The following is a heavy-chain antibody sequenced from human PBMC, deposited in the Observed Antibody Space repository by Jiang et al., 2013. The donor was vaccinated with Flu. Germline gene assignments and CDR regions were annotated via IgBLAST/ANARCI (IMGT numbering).Heavy chain of an antibody. CDR2: IRPMSRTS. V-gene: IGHV1-69*06. Sequence: SGAEVKKPGSSVKVSCKASGDTFNNSAIAWVRQAPGQGLEWMGWIRPMSRTSNYAQRFQDRVTITADKSLMTAYLEVTSLTSEDTAVYYCAQVLDSCDALGHWGQGTLVTVSS. J-gene: IGHJ4*02. CDR3: AQVLDSCDALGH. D-gene: IGHD3-16*01. CDR1: GDTFNNSA.